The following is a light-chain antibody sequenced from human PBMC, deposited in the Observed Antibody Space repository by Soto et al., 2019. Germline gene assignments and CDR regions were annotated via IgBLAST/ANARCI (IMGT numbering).Light chain of an antibody. CDR2: WAS. V-gene: IGKV4-1*01. CDR3: QQYYTSPPT. Sequence: DIVMIQSPDSLAVSLGEMATINCKSTQNLLYKSNNKNYLAWYQQKPAQPPKLVIHWASTRQSGVPYRFSGSGSGTDFTLNISSLRAEDVACYYCQQYYTSPPTFGQGTKVKI. J-gene: IGKJ1*01. CDR1: QNLLYKSNNKNY.